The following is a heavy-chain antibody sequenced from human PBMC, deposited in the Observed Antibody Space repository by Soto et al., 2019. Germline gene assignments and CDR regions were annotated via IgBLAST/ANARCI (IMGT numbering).Heavy chain of an antibody. CDR2: ISGYNGDT. D-gene: IGHD2-8*01. V-gene: IGHV1-18*01. CDR3: AKNGQPPYYYYGLDV. CDR1: GYTFSRYG. J-gene: IGHJ6*02. Sequence: ASVKVSCKASGYTFSRYGISWVRQAPGQGLEWMGWISGYNGDTNYAQKFQGRVTMTIDTSTTTAYMELRGLTSDDTAIYYCAKNGQPPYYYYGLDVWGQGTAVTVSS.